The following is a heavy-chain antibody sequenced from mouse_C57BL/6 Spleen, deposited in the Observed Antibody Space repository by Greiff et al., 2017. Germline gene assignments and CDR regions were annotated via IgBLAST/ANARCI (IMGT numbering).Heavy chain of an antibody. V-gene: IGHV1-4*01. CDR3: ANQPDYFDY. J-gene: IGHJ2*01. CDR2: INPSSGYT. Sequence: VQLQQSGAELARPGDSVKMSCTASGYTFTSYTMHWVKQRPGQGLEWIGYINPSSGYTKYNQKFKDKATLTADKASSTAYMQLSSLTSEDSAVYYCANQPDYFDYWGQGTTLTVSS. CDR1: GYTFTSYT.